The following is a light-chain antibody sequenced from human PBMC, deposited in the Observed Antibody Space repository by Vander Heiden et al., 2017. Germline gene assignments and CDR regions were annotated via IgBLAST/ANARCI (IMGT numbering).Light chain of an antibody. V-gene: IGKV1-9*01. CDR1: QGISSY. Sequence: LTQSPSFLSASVGDRVTITCRASQGISSYLAWYQQKPGKAPKLLIYAASTLQSGVPSRFSGRGSGTEFTLTISSLQPEDFATYYCQQLNSYPLTFGGGTKVEIK. CDR2: AAS. CDR3: QQLNSYPLT. J-gene: IGKJ4*01.